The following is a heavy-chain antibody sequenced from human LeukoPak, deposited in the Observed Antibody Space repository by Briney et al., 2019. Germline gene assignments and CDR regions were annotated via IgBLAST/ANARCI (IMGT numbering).Heavy chain of an antibody. CDR3: ARGDGNFWGLPY. Sequence: GGSLRLSCATSGFTYSSYWMHWVRQDPGKGLLWVFRISPDGRTTNYADSVEGRFTISRDNAKNTLFLQMNSLRDEDTAVYYCARGDGNFWGLPYWGQGTLVTVSS. CDR1: GFTYSSYW. CDR2: ISPDGRTT. V-gene: IGHV3-74*01. J-gene: IGHJ4*02. D-gene: IGHD5-24*01.